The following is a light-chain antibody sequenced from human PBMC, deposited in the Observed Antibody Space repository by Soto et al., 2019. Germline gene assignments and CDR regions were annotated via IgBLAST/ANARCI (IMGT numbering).Light chain of an antibody. CDR1: QSISRY. CDR2: AAS. V-gene: IGKV1-39*01. Sequence: DIQMTQSPSSLSASVGDRVTITCRASQSISRYLNWYEQKPGKAPKLLIYAASSLDSGAPLRFSGSGSGTDFTLTISSLQPEDSATYYCQQSYSTPLTFGGGTKVEIK. CDR3: QQSYSTPLT. J-gene: IGKJ4*01.